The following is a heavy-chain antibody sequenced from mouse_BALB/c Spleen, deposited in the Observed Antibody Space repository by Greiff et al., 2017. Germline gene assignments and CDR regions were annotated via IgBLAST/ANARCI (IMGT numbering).Heavy chain of an antibody. J-gene: IGHJ2*01. V-gene: IGHV5-17*02. CDR3: ARNWDDFDY. CDR2: ISSGSSTI. CDR1: GFTFSSFG. Sequence: EVQGVESGGGLVQPGGSRKLSCAASGFTFSSFGMHWVRQAPEKGLEWVAYISSGSSTIYYADTVKGRFTISRDNPKNTLFLQMTSLRSEDTAMYYCARNWDDFDYWGQGTTLTVSS. D-gene: IGHD4-1*01.